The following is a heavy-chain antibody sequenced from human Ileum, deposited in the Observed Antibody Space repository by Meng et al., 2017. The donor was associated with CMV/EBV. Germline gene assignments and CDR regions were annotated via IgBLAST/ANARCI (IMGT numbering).Heavy chain of an antibody. J-gene: IGHJ4*02. CDR3: VRQVVAASFDY. Sequence: VPLPESGPGLVKPYPTLLLTCTVSGGSITSGNYYWSWIRQPPGRGLEWIGYIYYSGSPYYKPSLKSRVTISLDTSKNQFSLNLRSVTATDSAVYYCVRQVVAASFDYWGQGALVTVSS. CDR2: IYYSGSP. D-gene: IGHD2-15*01. CDR1: GGSITSGNYY. V-gene: IGHV4-30-4*08.